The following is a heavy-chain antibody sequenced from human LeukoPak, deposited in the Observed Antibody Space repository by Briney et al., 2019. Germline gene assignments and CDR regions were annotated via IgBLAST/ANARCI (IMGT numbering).Heavy chain of an antibody. CDR1: GYTFTGYY. V-gene: IGHV1-2*04. CDR2: INPNSGGT. Sequence: ASVTVSCKASGYTFTGYYMHWVRQAPGQGLEWMGWINPNSGGTNYAQKFQGWVTMTRDTSISTAYMELSSLRSEDTAVYYCARTPRRYSDYGDYLSYNYWGQGTLVTVSS. D-gene: IGHD4-17*01. J-gene: IGHJ4*02. CDR3: ARTPRRYSDYGDYLSYNY.